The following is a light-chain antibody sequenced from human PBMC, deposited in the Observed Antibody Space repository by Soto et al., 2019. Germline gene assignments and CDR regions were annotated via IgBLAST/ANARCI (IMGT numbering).Light chain of an antibody. CDR3: QQYHNYPPS. Sequence: DIQMTQSPSSVSAFVGDRVTIACRASQDISIHLAWFQQKPGKAPKSLIFGASSLQSGVPSKFSGSGSGTDVTLTIDSLQPEDCATYYCQQYHNYPPSFGQGTKVEIK. CDR1: QDISIH. CDR2: GAS. V-gene: IGKV1-16*02. J-gene: IGKJ1*01.